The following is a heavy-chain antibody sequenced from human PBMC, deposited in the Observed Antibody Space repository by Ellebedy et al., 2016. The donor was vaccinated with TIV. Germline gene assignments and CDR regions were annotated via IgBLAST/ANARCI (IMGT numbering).Heavy chain of an antibody. Sequence: GGSLRLSCVASGFSFRSYWMSWVRQAPGKGLEWVANIYQDGSNQYYVDSVKGRFTISRDNANKSLFLQMNSPGGEDTAVYYCARRGSYGDYAVQINSWFDRWGRGTLVTVSS. D-gene: IGHD4-17*01. CDR3: ARRGSYGDYAVQINSWFDR. CDR1: GFSFRSYW. J-gene: IGHJ5*02. V-gene: IGHV3-7*01. CDR2: IYQDGSNQ.